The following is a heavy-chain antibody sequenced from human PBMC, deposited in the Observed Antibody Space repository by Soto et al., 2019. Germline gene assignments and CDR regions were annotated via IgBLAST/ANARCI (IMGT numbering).Heavy chain of an antibody. CDR3: ARTEYSSSSGRRPDY. V-gene: IGHV1-18*01. CDR1: GYTFTNYG. D-gene: IGHD6-6*01. J-gene: IGHJ4*02. Sequence: QVQLVQSGAEVKKPGASVKVSCKASGYTFTNYGISWVRQAPGQGLEWMGWISAYNGNTNYVQKLQGRVTLTTDTSXXTAYMELRSLRSDDTAVYYCARTEYSSSSGRRPDYWGQGTLVTVSS. CDR2: ISAYNGNT.